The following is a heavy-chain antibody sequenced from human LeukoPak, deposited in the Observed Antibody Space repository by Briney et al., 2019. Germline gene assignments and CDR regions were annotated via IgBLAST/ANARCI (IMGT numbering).Heavy chain of an antibody. CDR2: ISGSGGST. J-gene: IGHJ4*02. CDR3: AKDWDYYDGSGYHPNYYFDY. Sequence: GGSLRLSCAASGFTFSSYAMSWVRQAPGKGLEWVSAISGSGGSTYYADSVKGRFTISRDNSKNTLYLQMNSLRAEDTAVYYCAKDWDYYDGSGYHPNYYFDYWGQGTLVTVSS. CDR1: GFTFSSYA. V-gene: IGHV3-23*01. D-gene: IGHD3-22*01.